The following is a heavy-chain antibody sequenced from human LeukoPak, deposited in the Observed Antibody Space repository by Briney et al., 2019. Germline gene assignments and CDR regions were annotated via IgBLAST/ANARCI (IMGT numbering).Heavy chain of an antibody. D-gene: IGHD3-3*01. CDR3: ARSGSAFWSGSTV. V-gene: IGHV4-34*01. Sequence: KPSETLSLTCAVYGGSFSGYYWSWIRQPPGKGLEWIGEINHSGSTNYNPSLKSRVTISVDTSKNQFSPKLSSVTAADTAVYYCARSGSAFWSGSTVWGQGTLVTVSS. CDR1: GGSFSGYY. J-gene: IGHJ4*02. CDR2: INHSGST.